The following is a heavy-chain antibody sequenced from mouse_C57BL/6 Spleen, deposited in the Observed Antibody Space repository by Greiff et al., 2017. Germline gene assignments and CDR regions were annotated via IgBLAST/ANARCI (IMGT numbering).Heavy chain of an antibody. Sequence: VQLQQSGPELVKPGASVKISCKASGYAFSSSWMNWVKQRPGKGLEWIGRIYPGDGDTNYNGKFQGKATLTADNSSSTAYMQLSSLTSEDSAVYFCAKEAIYDGYYDYFDYWGQGTTLTVSS. CDR1: GYAFSSSW. CDR3: AKEAIYDGYYDYFDY. V-gene: IGHV1-82*01. CDR2: IYPGDGDT. D-gene: IGHD2-3*01. J-gene: IGHJ2*01.